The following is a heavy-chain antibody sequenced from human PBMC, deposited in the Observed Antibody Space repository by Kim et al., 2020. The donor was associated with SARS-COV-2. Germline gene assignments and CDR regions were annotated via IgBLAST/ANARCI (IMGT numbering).Heavy chain of an antibody. V-gene: IGHV4-39*01. D-gene: IGHD3-22*01. J-gene: IGHJ4*02. CDR3: ARRIRYYYDSSGYYDY. Sequence: LKSRVTISVDTSKNQFSLKLSSVTAADTAVYYCARRIRYYYDSSGYYDYWGQGTLATVSS.